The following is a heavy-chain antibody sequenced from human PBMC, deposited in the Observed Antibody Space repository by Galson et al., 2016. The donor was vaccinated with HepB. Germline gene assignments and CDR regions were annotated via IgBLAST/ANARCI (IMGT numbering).Heavy chain of an antibody. J-gene: IGHJ4*02. CDR3: ARDGNPGGYFDY. CDR1: GFTFSSYA. Sequence: SLRLSCAASGFTFSSYAMHWVRQAPGKGLEWVALIWYDGSNKYYADSVKGRFTISRDDSKNTLYLQMNSLRAEDTVVYYCARDGNPGGYFDYWGQGTLVTVSS. V-gene: IGHV3-33*01. CDR2: IWYDGSNK. D-gene: IGHD1-1*01.